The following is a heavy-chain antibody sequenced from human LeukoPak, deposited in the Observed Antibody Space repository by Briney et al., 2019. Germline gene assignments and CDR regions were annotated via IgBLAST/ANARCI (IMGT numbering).Heavy chain of an antibody. V-gene: IGHV3-30-3*01. J-gene: IGHJ6*01. CDR2: ISYDGSNK. D-gene: IGHD2-2*03. CDR1: GFTFSSYA. CDR3: ARDLYGYCSSTSCGSGGYYYYYGMDV. Sequence: GGSLRLSCAASGFTFSSYAMHWVRQAPGKGLEWVAVISYDGSNKYYADSVKGRFTISRDNSKNTLYLQMNSLRAEDTAVYYCARDLYGYCSSTSCGSGGYYYYYGMDVWGQGTTVTVSS.